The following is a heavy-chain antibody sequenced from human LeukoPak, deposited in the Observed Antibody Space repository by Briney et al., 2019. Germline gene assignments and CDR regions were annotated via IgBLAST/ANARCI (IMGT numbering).Heavy chain of an antibody. D-gene: IGHD3-22*01. CDR2: IWYDGSNK. Sequence: GGSLRLSCAASGFTFSSNGMHWVRQAPGKGLEWVALIWYDGSNKFYADSVKGRFTISRDNSKNTLYLQMNSLRAEDTAVYYCACTGRGYYASIDYWGQGTLVTVSS. CDR3: ACTGRGYYASIDY. CDR1: GFTFSSNG. J-gene: IGHJ4*02. V-gene: IGHV3-33*01.